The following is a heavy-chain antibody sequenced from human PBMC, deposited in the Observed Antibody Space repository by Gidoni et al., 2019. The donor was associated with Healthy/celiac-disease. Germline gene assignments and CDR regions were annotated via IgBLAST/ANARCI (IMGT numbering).Heavy chain of an antibody. CDR2: IYSGGST. CDR3: ARGSRRWLQPYYFDY. D-gene: IGHD2-2*01. Sequence: EVQLVESVGGAVQPGGSLGSSCAASGFPGSSNYMSGVRQAPGKGLDWVAVIYSGGSTYYADSVKGRFTISRDNSKNTLYLQMNSLRAEETAVYYCARGSRRWLQPYYFDYWGQGTLVTVSS. V-gene: IGHV3-66*02. CDR1: GFPGSSNY. J-gene: IGHJ4*02.